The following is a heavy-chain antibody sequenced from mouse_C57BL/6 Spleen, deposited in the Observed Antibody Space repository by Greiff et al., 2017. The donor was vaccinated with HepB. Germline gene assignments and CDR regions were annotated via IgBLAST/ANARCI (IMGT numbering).Heavy chain of an antibody. Sequence: VQLQQPGAELVKPGASVKLSCKASGYTFTSYWMHWVKQRPGRGLEWIGRIDPNSGGTKYNEKFKSKATLTVDKPSSTAYMQLSSLTSEDSAVYYCARSITTVVATYYAMDYWGQGTSVTVSS. D-gene: IGHD1-1*01. J-gene: IGHJ4*01. CDR3: ARSITTVVATYYAMDY. V-gene: IGHV1-72*01. CDR2: IDPNSGGT. CDR1: GYTFTSYW.